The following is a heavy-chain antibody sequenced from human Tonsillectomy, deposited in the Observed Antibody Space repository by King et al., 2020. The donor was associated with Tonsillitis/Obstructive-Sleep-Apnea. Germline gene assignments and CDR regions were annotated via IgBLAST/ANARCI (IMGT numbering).Heavy chain of an antibody. J-gene: IGHJ5*02. CDR3: TGYCSSTSCYLSFDP. D-gene: IGHD2-2*01. CDR1: GFTFGDYA. V-gene: IGHV3-49*05. CDR2: IRSKADGGTT. Sequence: VQLVESGGGLVKPGRSLRLSCTASGFTFGDYAMSWFRQAPGKGLEWVGFIRSKADGGTTEYAASVKGRFTISRDDSKSIAYLQMNSLKTEDTAVYFCTGYCSSTSCYLSFDPWGQGTLVTVSS.